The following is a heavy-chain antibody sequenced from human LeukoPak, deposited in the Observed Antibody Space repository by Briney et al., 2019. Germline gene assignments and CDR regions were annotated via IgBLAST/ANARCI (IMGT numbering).Heavy chain of an antibody. J-gene: IGHJ4*02. V-gene: IGHV4-59*01. Sequence: SETLSLTCAVSGGSISSYYWSWIRQPPGKGLEWIGYIYYSGSTNYNPSLKSRVTISVDTSKNQFSLKLSSVTAADTAVYYCAKEGVVKGFDYWGQGTLVTVSS. D-gene: IGHD4-23*01. CDR1: GGSISSYY. CDR3: AKEGVVKGFDY. CDR2: IYYSGST.